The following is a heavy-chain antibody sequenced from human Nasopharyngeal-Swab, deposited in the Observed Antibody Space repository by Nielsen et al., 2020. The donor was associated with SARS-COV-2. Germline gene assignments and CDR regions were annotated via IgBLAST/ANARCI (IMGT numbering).Heavy chain of an antibody. D-gene: IGHD4-17*01. Sequence: WSRQPPGKGLDWVGRIKSKTDGGTTDYAAPVKGRFTISRDDSKNTLYLQMNSLKTEDTAVYYCTTDGTTTVTTWVDVWGKGTTVTVSS. J-gene: IGHJ6*04. CDR2: IKSKTDGGTT. CDR3: TTDGTTTVTTWVDV. V-gene: IGHV3-15*07.